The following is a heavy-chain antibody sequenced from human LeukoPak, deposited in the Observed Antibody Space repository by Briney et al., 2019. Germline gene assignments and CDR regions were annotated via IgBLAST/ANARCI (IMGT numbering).Heavy chain of an antibody. CDR1: GGSLSGYY. J-gene: IGHJ4*02. Sequence: PSETLSLTCAVYGGSLSGYYWSWIRQPPGKGLEWIGEINHSGSTNYNPSLKSRVTISVDTSKNQFSLKLSSVTAADTAVYYCARVWGLGGNSRSGYYFDYWGQGTLVTVSS. V-gene: IGHV4-34*01. D-gene: IGHD4-23*01. CDR3: ARVWGLGGNSRSGYYFDY. CDR2: INHSGST.